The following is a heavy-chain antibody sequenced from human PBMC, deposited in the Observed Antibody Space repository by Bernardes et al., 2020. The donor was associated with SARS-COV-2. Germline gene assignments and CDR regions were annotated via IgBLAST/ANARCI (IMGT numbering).Heavy chain of an antibody. D-gene: IGHD2-21*01. Sequence: GGSLRLSCTASGFTISNYGMHWVRQAPGKGLESVAVIWSDGINKYYIDSVKGRFTISRDTSKNTIYLQMNSLRAEDTAVYFCARDSYSSGEMWGQGTQVTVSS. CDR3: ARDSYSSGEM. V-gene: IGHV3-33*01. CDR1: GFTISNYG. J-gene: IGHJ4*02. CDR2: IWSDGINK.